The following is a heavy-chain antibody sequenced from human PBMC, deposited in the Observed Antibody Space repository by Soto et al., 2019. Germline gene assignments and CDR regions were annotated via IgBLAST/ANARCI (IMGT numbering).Heavy chain of an antibody. Sequence: QVQLQESGPGLVKPSQTLSLTCTVSGGSISSGGYYWSWIRQHPGKGLEWIGYIYYSGSTYYNPSRKSRVTISVDTSKNQCSLKLSSVTAADTAVYYCANHRSIYSPHDASFDYWGQGTLVTVSS. CDR3: ANHRSIYSPHDASFDY. CDR1: GGSISSGGYY. V-gene: IGHV4-31*03. D-gene: IGHD4-4*01. J-gene: IGHJ4*02. CDR2: IYYSGST.